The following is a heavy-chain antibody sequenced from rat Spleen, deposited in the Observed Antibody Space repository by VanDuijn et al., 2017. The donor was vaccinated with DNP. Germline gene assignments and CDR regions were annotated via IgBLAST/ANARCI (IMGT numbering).Heavy chain of an antibody. CDR1: GFTFSDYA. J-gene: IGHJ1*01. D-gene: IGHD1-12*02. CDR2: INTGGSGT. CDR3: VRPDYYAGSYPFF. Sequence: EVQLVESGGGLVQPGNSLKLSCAASGFTFSDYAMAWVRQVPGKGLEWVASINTGGSGTFYPDSVKGRFTISRDNAKSTLYLQMNSLRSEDMATYYCVRPDYYAGSYPFFWGPGTMVTVSS. V-gene: IGHV5S23*01.